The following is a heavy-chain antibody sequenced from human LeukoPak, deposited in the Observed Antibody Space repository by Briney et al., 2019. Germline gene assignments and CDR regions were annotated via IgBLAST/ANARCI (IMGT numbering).Heavy chain of an antibody. Sequence: SETLSLTCTVSGGSISSYYWSWIRQPAGEGLEWIGRIYSSGSTNYNPSLKSRVTMSVDTSKNQFSLKLSSVTAADTALYYCARGGSAGWNGYFDYWGQGTLVTVSS. CDR2: IYSSGST. J-gene: IGHJ4*02. V-gene: IGHV4-4*07. CDR1: GGSISSYY. CDR3: ARGGSAGWNGYFDY. D-gene: IGHD1-1*01.